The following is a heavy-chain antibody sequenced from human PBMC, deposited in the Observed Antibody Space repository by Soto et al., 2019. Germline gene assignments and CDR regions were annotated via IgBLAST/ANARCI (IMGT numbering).Heavy chain of an antibody. V-gene: IGHV4-39*01. J-gene: IGHJ4*02. Sequence: PSETLSLTCIFSGDSINSRSYYCGWIRQPPWKGLEWIGSIYYSGTTYYNSSLKSRITISVDTSRNQFSLRLSSVTAADTAVYYCVRRGARDSDFEFLGQGRLVTVSS. CDR1: GDSINSRSYY. D-gene: IGHD3-16*01. CDR3: VRRGARDSDFEF. CDR2: IYYSGTT.